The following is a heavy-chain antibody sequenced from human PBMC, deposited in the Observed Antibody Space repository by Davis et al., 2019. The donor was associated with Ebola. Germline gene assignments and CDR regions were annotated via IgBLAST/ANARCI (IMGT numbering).Heavy chain of an antibody. D-gene: IGHD5-24*01. V-gene: IGHV3-23*01. CDR2: ISGSGGST. CDR3: AMGGMATATYFDY. J-gene: IGHJ4*02. CDR1: GFTFSSYA. Sequence: GGSLRLSCAASGFTFSSYAMSWVRQVPGKGLEWVSAISGSGGSTYYADSVKGRFTISRDNSKNTLYLQMNSLRAEDTAVYYCAMGGMATATYFDYWGQGTLVTVSS.